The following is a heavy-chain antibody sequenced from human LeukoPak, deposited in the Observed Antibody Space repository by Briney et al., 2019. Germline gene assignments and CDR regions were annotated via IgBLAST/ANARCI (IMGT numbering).Heavy chain of an antibody. D-gene: IGHD4/OR15-4a*01. CDR1: GXSISSYY. Sequence: SETLSLTCTVSGXSISSYYWSWIRQAPGKGLEWIGYVHHSGRTNSNPSLGSRVTMSVDTSTSQLSLNLTSVTTADTAVYFCARDLRAKYWGQGTLVFVSS. V-gene: IGHV4-59*01. J-gene: IGHJ1*01. CDR2: VHHSGRT. CDR3: ARDLRAKY.